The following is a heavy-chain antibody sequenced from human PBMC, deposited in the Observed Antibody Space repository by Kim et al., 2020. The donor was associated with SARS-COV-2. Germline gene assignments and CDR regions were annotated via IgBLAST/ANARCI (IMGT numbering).Heavy chain of an antibody. V-gene: IGHV1-46*01. D-gene: IGHD6-19*01. J-gene: IGHJ6*02. CDR3: ARDYGIAVAGTMDV. Sequence: AKKFPGRVTMTRDTSTSTVYMELSSLRSEDTAVYYCARDYGIAVAGTMDVWGQGTTVTVSS.